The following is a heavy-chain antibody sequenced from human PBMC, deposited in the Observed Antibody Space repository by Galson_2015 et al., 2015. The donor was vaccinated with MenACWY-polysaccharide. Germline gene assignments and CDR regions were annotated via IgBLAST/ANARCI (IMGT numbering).Heavy chain of an antibody. V-gene: IGHV3-48*02. Sequence: SLRLSCAASGFTFSSSSMDWVRQAPGKGLEWVSYIRSGGTIYSADSVKGRFTISIDNAKNSLYLQMNSLRDDDTAVYYCARVLKGLVGATPDYWGQGTLVTVSS. D-gene: IGHD1-26*01. J-gene: IGHJ4*02. CDR2: IRSGGTI. CDR1: GFTFSSSS. CDR3: ARVLKGLVGATPDY.